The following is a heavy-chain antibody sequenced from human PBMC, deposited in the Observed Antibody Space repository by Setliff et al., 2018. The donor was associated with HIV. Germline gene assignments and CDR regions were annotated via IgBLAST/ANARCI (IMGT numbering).Heavy chain of an antibody. CDR1: GGSISSNSYY. V-gene: IGHV4-39*01. D-gene: IGHD6-19*01. CDR2: IYHSGTT. CDR3: ARSKYSSGWYSDHDAFDI. Sequence: SETLSLTCTVSGGSISSNSYYWGWFRQPPGKGLEWIGSIYHSGTTYYNPSLKSRVTISVATSKIQFSLKLTSVTAADTALYYCARSKYSSGWYSDHDAFDIWGQGTMVTVSS. J-gene: IGHJ3*02.